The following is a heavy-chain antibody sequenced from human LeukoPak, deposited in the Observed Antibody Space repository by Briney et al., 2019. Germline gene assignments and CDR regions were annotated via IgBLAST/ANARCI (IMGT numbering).Heavy chain of an antibody. Sequence: GGSLRLSCAASGFTFSSYAMSWVRQAPGKGLEWVSAITATGGSTYYADSVKGRFTISRDNSKNTLYLQMNSLRAEDTALYYCAKATRGLWYFDYWGLGTLVTVSS. J-gene: IGHJ4*02. CDR3: AKATRGLWYFDY. D-gene: IGHD1-26*01. CDR2: ITATGGST. CDR1: GFTFSSYA. V-gene: IGHV3-23*01.